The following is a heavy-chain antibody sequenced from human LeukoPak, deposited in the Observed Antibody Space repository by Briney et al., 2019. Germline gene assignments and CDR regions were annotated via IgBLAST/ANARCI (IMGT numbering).Heavy chain of an antibody. CDR1: GGTFSSYT. Sequence: PSVKVSCKASGGTFSSYTISWVRQAPGQGLEWMGRIIPILGIANYAQKFQGRVTITADKSTSTAYMELSSLRSEDTAVYYCARGYSSGWYFPPIDYWGQGTLVTVSS. CDR3: ARGYSSGWYFPPIDY. J-gene: IGHJ4*02. CDR2: IIPILGIA. V-gene: IGHV1-69*02. D-gene: IGHD6-19*01.